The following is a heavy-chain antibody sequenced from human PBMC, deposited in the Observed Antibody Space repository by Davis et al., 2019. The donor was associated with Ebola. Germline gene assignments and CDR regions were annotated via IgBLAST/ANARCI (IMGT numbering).Heavy chain of an antibody. CDR3: ARDEFDY. CDR1: RYSFINFA. Sequence: SVKVSCKVSRYSFINFAIHWVRQALGQSLEWMGWINVGSGDTKYSQKFQDRVNITRDTSASTAYMELSSLRSEDTAVYFCARDEFDYWGQGTLVTVSS. V-gene: IGHV1-3*01. J-gene: IGHJ4*02. CDR2: INVGSGDT.